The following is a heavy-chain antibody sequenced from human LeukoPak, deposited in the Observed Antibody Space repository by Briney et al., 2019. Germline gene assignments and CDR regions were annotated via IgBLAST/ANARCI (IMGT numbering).Heavy chain of an antibody. V-gene: IGHV3-30*04. CDR2: ISYDGSNK. J-gene: IGHJ4*02. CDR3: AKASAMIVVVSKHFDY. Sequence: PGGSLRLSCAASGFTFSSYAMHWVRQAPGKGLEWVAVISYDGSNKYYADSVKGRFTISRDNSKNTLYLQMNSLRAEDTAIYYCAKASAMIVVVSKHFDYWGQGTLVTVSS. D-gene: IGHD3-22*01. CDR1: GFTFSSYA.